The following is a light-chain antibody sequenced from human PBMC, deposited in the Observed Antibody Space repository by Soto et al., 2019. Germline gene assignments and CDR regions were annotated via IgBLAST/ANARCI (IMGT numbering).Light chain of an antibody. CDR1: QSVSSNF. CDR2: GAS. CDR3: QYYCNSPLT. Sequence: DIVLTQSPGTLSLSPGERATLSCRASQSVSSNFLAWYQQKPGQAPRLLIYGASKRATGIPDRFSGGGSGTDFTLTITRLEPEDFAVYYCQYYCNSPLTLGQGTTV. J-gene: IGKJ1*01. V-gene: IGKV3-20*01.